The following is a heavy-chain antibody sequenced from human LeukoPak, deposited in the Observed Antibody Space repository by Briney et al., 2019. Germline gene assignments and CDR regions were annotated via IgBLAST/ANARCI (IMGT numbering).Heavy chain of an antibody. CDR3: ARHADSGWYLGLIDY. J-gene: IGHJ4*02. D-gene: IGHD6-19*01. CDR2: INHSGST. V-gene: IGHV4-34*01. CDR1: GGSFSGYY. Sequence: SETLSLTCAVYGGSFSGYYWSWIRQPPGKGLEWIGEINHSGSTNYNPSLKSRVTISVDTSKNQFSLKLSSVTAADTAVYYCARHADSGWYLGLIDYWGQGTLVTVSS.